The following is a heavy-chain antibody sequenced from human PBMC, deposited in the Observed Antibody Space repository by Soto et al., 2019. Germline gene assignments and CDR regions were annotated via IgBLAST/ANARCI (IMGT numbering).Heavy chain of an antibody. CDR3: AKRSSGNWFDP. D-gene: IGHD3-10*01. J-gene: IGHJ5*02. CDR1: GLTFSSYA. V-gene: IGHV3-23*01. Sequence: EVQLLESGGGLVQPGGSLRLSCAASGLTFSSYAMSWVRQAPGKGLEWVSVISGSGGSTYYADSVKGRFTISRDNSKNTLYLQMNSLSAEDTAVYYCAKRSSGNWFDPWGQGTLVTVSS. CDR2: ISGSGGST.